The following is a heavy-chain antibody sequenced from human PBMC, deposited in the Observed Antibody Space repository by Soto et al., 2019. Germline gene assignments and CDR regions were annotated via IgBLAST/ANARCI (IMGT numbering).Heavy chain of an antibody. CDR1: GGSINVNTYY. D-gene: IGHD2-15*01. Sequence: QLQLQESGPGLVKPSETLSLTCFVSGGSINVNTYYWGWIRQAPGKGLEWIGNVYYSGSTNYNPSRTSRVTISIDTSKHQFSLKLSSVTAADTAVYYCARRGTTEYCSGDTCYSGALDIWGQGTMVTVSS. CDR2: VYYSGST. J-gene: IGHJ3*02. V-gene: IGHV4-39*01. CDR3: ARRGTTEYCSGDTCYSGALDI.